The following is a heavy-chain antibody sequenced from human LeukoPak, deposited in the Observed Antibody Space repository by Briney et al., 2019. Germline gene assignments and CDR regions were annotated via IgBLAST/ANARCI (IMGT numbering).Heavy chain of an antibody. D-gene: IGHD3-22*01. CDR3: ARDSKYYYDSSGYNT. CDR1: GFTFSDYY. Sequence: GGSLRLSCAASGFTFSDYYMSWIRQAPGKGLEWVSYISSSGSTIYYADSVKGRFTISRDNAKNSLYLQMNSLRAEDTAVYYCARDSKYYYDSSGYNTWGQGTLVTVSS. CDR2: ISSSGSTI. J-gene: IGHJ5*02. V-gene: IGHV3-11*01.